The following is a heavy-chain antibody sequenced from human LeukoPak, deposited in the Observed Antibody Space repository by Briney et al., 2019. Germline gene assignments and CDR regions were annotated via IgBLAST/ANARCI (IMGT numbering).Heavy chain of an antibody. V-gene: IGHV4-59*01. CDR2: IYYSGST. D-gene: IGHD1-26*01. Sequence: SETLSLTCTVSGGSISSYYWSWIRQPPGKGLEWIGYIYYSGSTNYNPSLKSRVTISVDTSKNQFSLKLSSVTAADTAVYYCARERKGPYSGSYFRYYFDYWGQGTLVTVSS. CDR1: GGSISSYY. CDR3: ARERKGPYSGSYFRYYFDY. J-gene: IGHJ4*02.